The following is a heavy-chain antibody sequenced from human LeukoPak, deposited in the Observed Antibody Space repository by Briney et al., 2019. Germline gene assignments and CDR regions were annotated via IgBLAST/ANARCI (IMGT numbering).Heavy chain of an antibody. Sequence: SETLSLTCTVSGGSISSGDYYWSWIRQPPGKGLEWIGYIYYSGSTYYNPSLKSRVTISVDTSKNQFSLKLSSVTAADTAVYYCARRGYSGYGPPDYWGREPWSPSPQ. CDR1: GGSISSGDYY. CDR2: IYYSGST. CDR3: ARRGYSGYGPPDY. V-gene: IGHV4-30-4*01. D-gene: IGHD5-12*01. J-gene: IGHJ4*02.